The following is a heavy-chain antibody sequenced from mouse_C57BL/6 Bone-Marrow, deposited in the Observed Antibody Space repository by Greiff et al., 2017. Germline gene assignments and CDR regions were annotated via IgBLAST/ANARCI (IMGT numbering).Heavy chain of an antibody. V-gene: IGHV14-4*01. CDR1: GFNIKDDY. J-gene: IGHJ3*01. CDR2: IDPENGDT. D-gene: IGHD2-12*01. Sequence: EVQLQESGAELVRPGASVKLSCTASGFNIKDDYMHWVKQRPEQGLEWIGWIDPENGDTEYASKFQGKATITADTSSKPAYLQLSSLTSEETAVYYCTTRSPLRHDFLSSYWGQGTLVTVSA. CDR3: TTRSPLRHDFLSSY.